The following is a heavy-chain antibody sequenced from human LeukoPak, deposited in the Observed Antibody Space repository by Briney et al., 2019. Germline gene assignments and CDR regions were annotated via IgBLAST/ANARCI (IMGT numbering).Heavy chain of an antibody. CDR1: GGSISSGMYY. D-gene: IGHD2-21*01. V-gene: IGHV4-61*02. CDR2: VYTSGST. CDR3: ARTVGRLPCLRKHACDI. J-gene: IGHJ3*02. Sequence: PSETLSVTCTVPGGSISSGMYYWSWIRLPAGKGLEWIGRVYTSGSTNYNPSLKSRVTISVDTSKNQFSLKLSSVTAADTALYFCARTVGRLPCLRKHACDIWGQGTMVSVSS.